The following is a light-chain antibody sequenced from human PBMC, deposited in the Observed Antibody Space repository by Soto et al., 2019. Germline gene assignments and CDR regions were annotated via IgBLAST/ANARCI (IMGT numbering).Light chain of an antibody. CDR3: GADHGSGSNFYVV. Sequence: QSVLTQPPSASASLGASVTLTCTLSSGYSNYKVDWYQQRPGKGPRFVMRVGTGGIVGSKGDGIPDRFSVLGSGLNRYLTIKNIQEEDESDYHCGADHGSGSNFYVVFGGGTMLTVL. CDR2: VGTGGIVG. V-gene: IGLV9-49*01. CDR1: SGYSNYK. J-gene: IGLJ2*01.